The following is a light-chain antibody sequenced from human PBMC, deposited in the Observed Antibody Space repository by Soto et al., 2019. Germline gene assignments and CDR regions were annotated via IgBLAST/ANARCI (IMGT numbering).Light chain of an antibody. CDR3: QQYYSTPWT. Sequence: EIVMTHSAHSLAVSLRERATIHCNGRQSVFSNSNNKKYLAWYQQKQGQPPKLLIHWASIRESGVPDRFSGSGSGTDFTLTINSLQAEDVAVYYCQQYYSTPWTFGQGTKVDIK. J-gene: IGKJ1*01. V-gene: IGKV4-1*01. CDR1: QSVFSNSNNKKY. CDR2: WAS.